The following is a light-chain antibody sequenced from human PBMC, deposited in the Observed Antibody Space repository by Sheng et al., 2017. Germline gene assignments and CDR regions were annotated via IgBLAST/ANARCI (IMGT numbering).Light chain of an antibody. CDR3: QTWDTSTGGVV. CDR2: KDN. V-gene: IGLV3-1*01. Sequence: SYELTQTPSVSVSPGQTASITCSGDYLGDKYVFWYQQRPGQSPVLVIYKDNKRPSGIPERISGSNFGSTATLTISGTQAMDEADYYCQTWDTSTGGVVFGGGTKADRP. CDR1: YLGDKY. J-gene: IGLJ2*01.